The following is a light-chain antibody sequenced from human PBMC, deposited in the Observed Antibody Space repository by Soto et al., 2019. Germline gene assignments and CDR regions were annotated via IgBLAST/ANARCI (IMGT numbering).Light chain of an antibody. V-gene: IGKV3-15*01. J-gene: IGKJ5*01. CDR3: QQYHNGPPIT. CDR2: GAS. CDR1: QSVSSH. Sequence: EIVLTQSPDPLFVSIGELATLSCTASQSVSSHLAWYQHKPGQAPRLLIYGASTRASGIPARFSGSGSETDFTLTISSLQSEDSAVCYCQQYHNGPPITFGQGTRLEI.